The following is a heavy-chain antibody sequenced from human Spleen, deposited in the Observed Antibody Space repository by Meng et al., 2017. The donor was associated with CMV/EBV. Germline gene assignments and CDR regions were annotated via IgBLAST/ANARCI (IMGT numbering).Heavy chain of an antibody. D-gene: IGHD3-3*01. V-gene: IGHV3-43*01. J-gene: IGHJ6*02. CDR1: GFTFDDYN. CDR2: ISWDGGST. CDR3: AKDRAVRLRFLEWFTSQDGMDV. Sequence: GGSLRLSCAASGFTFDDYNMHWVRQAPGKGLEWFSLISWDGGSTYYADSGKGRFTISRDNSKNSLYLQMNSLRTEDTALYYCAKDRAVRLRFLEWFTSQDGMDVWGQGTTVTVSS.